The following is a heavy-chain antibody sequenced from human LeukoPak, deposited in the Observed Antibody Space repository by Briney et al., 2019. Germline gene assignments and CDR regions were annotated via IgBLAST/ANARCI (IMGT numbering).Heavy chain of an antibody. CDR3: AREDYYFDY. J-gene: IGHJ4*02. CDR2: IYYSGST. Sequence: SETLSLTCAVSGGSISSGGYSWSWIRQPPGKGLEWIGYIYYSGSTNYNPSLKSRITLSVDTSKNQFSLKLSSVTAADTAVYYCAREDYYFDYWGQGALVTVSS. CDR1: GGSISSGGYS. V-gene: IGHV4-61*08.